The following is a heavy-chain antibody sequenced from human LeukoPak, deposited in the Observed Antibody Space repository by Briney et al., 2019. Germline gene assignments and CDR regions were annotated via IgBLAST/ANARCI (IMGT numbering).Heavy chain of an antibody. CDR3: TRDKMNY. V-gene: IGHV3-53*01. CDR1: EFTVCRNY. D-gene: IGHD5-24*01. Sequence: GGSLRLSCTPSEFTVCRNYVLWLRQAPGKGLEWVSLIFSNGDTHYADSVKGRFTISRDTSKNTVSLQMNSLRVEDTAMYYCTRDKMNYWGQGTLVTVSS. CDR2: IFSNGDT. J-gene: IGHJ4*02.